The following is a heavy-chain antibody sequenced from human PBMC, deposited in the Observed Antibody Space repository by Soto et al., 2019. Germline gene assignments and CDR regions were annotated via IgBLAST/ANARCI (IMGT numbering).Heavy chain of an antibody. Sequence: SETLSLTCAVSGGSISSGGYSWNWIRQPPGKGLEWIGYIYHSESTYYNPSLKSRVTISVDRSKNQFSLKLSSVTAADTAVYYCAGGREAYYYYYGMDVWGQGXTVTVYS. D-gene: IGHD1-26*01. V-gene: IGHV4-30-2*01. CDR3: AGGREAYYYYYGMDV. CDR1: GGSISSGGYS. J-gene: IGHJ6*02. CDR2: IYHSEST.